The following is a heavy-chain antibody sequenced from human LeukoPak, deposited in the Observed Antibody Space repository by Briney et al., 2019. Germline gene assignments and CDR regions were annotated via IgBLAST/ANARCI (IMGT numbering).Heavy chain of an antibody. D-gene: IGHD2-8*01. J-gene: IGHJ4*02. CDR3: ARAGRDIVLMVYAGYFDY. V-gene: IGHV4-39*07. CDR1: GGSISSGSYY. CDR2: IYYSGST. Sequence: SETLSLTCTVSGGSISSGSYYWGWIRQPPGKGLEWIGSIYYSGSTYYNPSLKSRVTISVDTSKNQFSLKLSSVTAADTAVYYCARAGRDIVLMVYAGYFDYWGQGTLVTVSS.